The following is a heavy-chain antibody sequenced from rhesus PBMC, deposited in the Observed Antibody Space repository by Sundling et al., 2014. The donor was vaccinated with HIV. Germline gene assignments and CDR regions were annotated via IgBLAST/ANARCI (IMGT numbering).Heavy chain of an antibody. CDR1: GGSISSRNW. D-gene: IGHD1-26*01. J-gene: IGHJ2*01. CDR2: IYGSGGTT. V-gene: IGHV4-93*02. Sequence: QVQLQESGPAVVKPSETLSLTCAVSGGSISSRNWWNWIRQSPEKGLEWIGGIYGSGGTTEYNPSLKSRVTISIDTSKNQLSLKLSSVTAADTAVYYCASSVTGTTRYFDLWGPGTPITISS. CDR3: ASSVTGTTRYFDL.